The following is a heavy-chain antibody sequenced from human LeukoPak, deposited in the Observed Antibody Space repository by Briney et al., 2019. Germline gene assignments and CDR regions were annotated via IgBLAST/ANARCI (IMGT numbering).Heavy chain of an antibody. CDR2: INPYSGGT. Sequence: ASVKVSCKASGYTFTGYYMHWVRQAPGQGLEWMGWINPYSGGTHYAQQFQGRVTLTRDTSISTAYMELTRLRSDDTAVYYCARGRWLQPWGYFDYGGQGTLGTVSS. CDR3: ARGRWLQPWGYFDY. D-gene: IGHD5-24*01. CDR1: GYTFTGYY. J-gene: IGHJ4*02. V-gene: IGHV1-2*02.